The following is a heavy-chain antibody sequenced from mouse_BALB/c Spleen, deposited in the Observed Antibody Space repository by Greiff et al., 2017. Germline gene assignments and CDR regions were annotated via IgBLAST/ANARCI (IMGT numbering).Heavy chain of an antibody. Sequence: QVQLQQPGAELVRPGASVKLSCKASGYTFTSYWINWVKQRPGQGLEWIGNIYPSDSYTNYNQKFKDKATLTVDKSSSTAYMQLSSPTSEDSAVYYCTRWLLRRYAMDYWGQGTSVTVSS. CDR1: GYTFTSYW. V-gene: IGHV1-69*02. J-gene: IGHJ4*01. CDR2: IYPSDSYT. CDR3: TRWLLRRYAMDY. D-gene: IGHD2-3*01.